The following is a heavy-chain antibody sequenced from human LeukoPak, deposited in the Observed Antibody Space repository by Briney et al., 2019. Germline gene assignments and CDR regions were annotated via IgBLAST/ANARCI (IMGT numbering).Heavy chain of an antibody. CDR1: GFTFSSYG. D-gene: IGHD2-2*02. CDR3: ARDRPYRSSTSCYKPREEQEKNYYYYGMDV. Sequence: GGSLRLSCAASGFTFSSYGMHWVRQAPGKGLEWVAVIWYDGSNKYYADSVKGRFTISRDNSKNTLYLQMNSLRAEDTAVYYCARDRPYRSSTSCYKPREEQEKNYYYYGMDVWGQGTTVTVSS. CDR2: IWYDGSNK. J-gene: IGHJ6*02. V-gene: IGHV3-33*01.